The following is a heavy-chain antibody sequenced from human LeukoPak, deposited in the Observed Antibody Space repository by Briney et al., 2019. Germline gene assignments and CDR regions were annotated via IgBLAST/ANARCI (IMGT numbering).Heavy chain of an antibody. J-gene: IGHJ5*02. Sequence: SETLSLTCAVYGGSFSGYYWSWIRQPPGKGLEWIGEISHSGSTNYNPSLKSRVTISVDTSKNQFSLKLSSVTAADTAVYYCARGIAAAGLVWFDPWGQGTLVTVSS. CDR2: ISHSGST. D-gene: IGHD6-13*01. V-gene: IGHV4-34*01. CDR1: GGSFSGYY. CDR3: ARGIAAAGLVWFDP.